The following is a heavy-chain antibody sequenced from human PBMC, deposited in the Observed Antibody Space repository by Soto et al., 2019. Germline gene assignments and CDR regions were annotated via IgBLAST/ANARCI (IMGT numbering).Heavy chain of an antibody. J-gene: IGHJ4*02. D-gene: IGHD6-6*01. Sequence: PGGSLRLSCAASGFTFSSYSMNWVRQAPGKGLEWVSSISSSSSYIYYADSVKGRFTISRDNAKNSLYLQMNSLRAEDTAVYYCARDPYIAARHVDLFDYWGQGTLVTVSS. V-gene: IGHV3-21*01. CDR3: ARDPYIAARHVDLFDY. CDR2: ISSSSSYI. CDR1: GFTFSSYS.